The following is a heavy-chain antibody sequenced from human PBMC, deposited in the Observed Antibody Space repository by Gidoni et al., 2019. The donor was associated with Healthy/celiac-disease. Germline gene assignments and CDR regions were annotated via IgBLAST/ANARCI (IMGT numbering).Heavy chain of an antibody. V-gene: IGHV3-33*01. Sequence: QVPLVVSGGGVVQPGRYLRLSCAAPGFPFSRYGMHWVRQAPGKGLEWVAVIWYDGSNKYYADSVKGRFTISRDNSKNTLYLQMNSLRAEDTAVYYCARDQRDYYGSGSYYFDYWGQGTLVTVSS. J-gene: IGHJ4*02. CDR1: GFPFSRYG. CDR2: IWYDGSNK. CDR3: ARDQRDYYGSGSYYFDY. D-gene: IGHD3-10*01.